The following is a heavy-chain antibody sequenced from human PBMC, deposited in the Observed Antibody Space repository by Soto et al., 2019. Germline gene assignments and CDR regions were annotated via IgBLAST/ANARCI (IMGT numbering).Heavy chain of an antibody. D-gene: IGHD1-20*01. Sequence: QITLKESGPTLVNPTQTLTLTCTFSGFSLSTSGLGVGWIRQPPGKALEWLGIIYWYDDKPYSPSLRSRFTINQDTSKNRVFLTMTNMDPVDTSTYYCAQAYKNTWFHAGFDIWGQGTMITVSS. CDR2: IYWYDDK. CDR3: AQAYKNTWFHAGFDI. V-gene: IGHV2-5*01. CDR1: GFSLSTSGLG. J-gene: IGHJ3*02.